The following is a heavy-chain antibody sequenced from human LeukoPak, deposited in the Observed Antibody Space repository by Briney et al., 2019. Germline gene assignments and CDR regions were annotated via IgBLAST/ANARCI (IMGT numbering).Heavy chain of an antibody. V-gene: IGHV4-39*06. CDR1: GDSISSSSYY. CDR3: SRGRYYYDSSGYHFDY. J-gene: IGHJ4*02. CDR2: TDYRGST. D-gene: IGHD3-22*01. Sequence: SETLSLTCTVSGDSISSSSYYWGWLGQSPGKGLERIGSTDYRGSTRNKSSLKSLVNISVDTSKNQFTLKLSSVTAADAAEYYCSRGRYYYDSSGYHFDYWGQGTLVTVSS.